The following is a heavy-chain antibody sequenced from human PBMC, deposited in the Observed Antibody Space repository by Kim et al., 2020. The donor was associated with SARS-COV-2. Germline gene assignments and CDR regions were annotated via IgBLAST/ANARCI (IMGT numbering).Heavy chain of an antibody. CDR1: GFTLDDYT. CDR2: ISWDGGST. D-gene: IGHD5-12*01. Sequence: GGSLRLSCAASGFTLDDYTMHWVRQAPGKGLEWVSLISWDGGSTYYADSVKGRFTISRDNSKNSLYLQMNSLRTEDTALYYCAKDQMKSRFISYGHSGYDSRYYYYYGMDVWGQGTTVTVSS. CDR3: AKDQMKSRFISYGHSGYDSRYYYYYGMDV. V-gene: IGHV3-43*01. J-gene: IGHJ6*02.